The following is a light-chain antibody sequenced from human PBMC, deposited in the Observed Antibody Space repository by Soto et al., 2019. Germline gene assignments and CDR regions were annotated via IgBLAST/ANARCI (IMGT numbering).Light chain of an antibody. CDR1: QGISSW. Sequence: DIRITQSASSLSVSVGDRVTITCRASQGISSWLAWYQQKPGKAPKFLIYAASSLQSGVPLRFSGSGSGTEFTLSISSLQPDDFATYYCQQYTSYSQTFGQGTKVDIK. V-gene: IGKV1D-16*01. CDR2: AAS. J-gene: IGKJ1*01. CDR3: QQYTSYSQT.